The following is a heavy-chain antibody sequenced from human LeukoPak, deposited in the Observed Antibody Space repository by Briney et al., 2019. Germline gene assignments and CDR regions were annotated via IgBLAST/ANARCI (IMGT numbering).Heavy chain of an antibody. CDR1: GFTFSSYS. Sequence: SGGSLRLSCAASGFTFSSYSMIWVHQAPGKGLEWVSSISSSSRYRYYADSVKGRFTISRDNAKNSLYLQMNSLRAEDTAVYYCARVKEASAFDIWGQGTMLTVSS. V-gene: IGHV3-21*01. D-gene: IGHD5-12*01. CDR2: ISSSSRYR. CDR3: ARVKEASAFDI. J-gene: IGHJ3*02.